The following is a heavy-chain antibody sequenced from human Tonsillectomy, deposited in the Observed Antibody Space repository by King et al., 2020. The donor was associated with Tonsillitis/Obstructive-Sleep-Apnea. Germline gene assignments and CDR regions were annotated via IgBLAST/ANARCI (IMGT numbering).Heavy chain of an antibody. CDR2: IRSKAYGGTT. CDR1: GFTFGDYA. D-gene: IGHD1-26*01. V-gene: IGHV3-49*04. J-gene: IGHJ4*02. CDR3: TRGKWELLGAFDDY. Sequence: VQLVESGGGLVQPGRSLRLSCTASGFTFGDYAMSWVRQAPGKGLEWVGFIRSKAYGGTTEYAASVKGRFTISRDDSKSIAYLQMNSLKTEDTAVYYCTRGKWELLGAFDDYWGQGTLVTVSS.